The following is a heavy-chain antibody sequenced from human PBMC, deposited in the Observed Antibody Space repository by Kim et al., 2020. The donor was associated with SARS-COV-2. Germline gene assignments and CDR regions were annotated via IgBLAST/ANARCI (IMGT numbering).Heavy chain of an antibody. J-gene: IGHJ5*02. V-gene: IGHV1-8*01. CDR3: ARDLQPSYYDILKGGFDP. CDR2: MNPNSGNT. CDR1: GYTFTSYD. Sequence: ASVKVSCKASGYTFTSYDINWVRQATGQGLEWMGWMNPNSGNTGYAQKFQGRVTMTRNTSISTAYMELSSLRSEDTAVYYCARDLQPSYYDILKGGFDPWGQATLVNVSS. D-gene: IGHD3-9*01.